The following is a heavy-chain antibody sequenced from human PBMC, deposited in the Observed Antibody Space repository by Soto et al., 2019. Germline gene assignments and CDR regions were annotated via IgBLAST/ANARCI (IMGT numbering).Heavy chain of an antibody. Sequence: QVQLQESGPGLVKPSQTLSLTCTVSGDSISSGGSSWSWIRQRPGKGLEWIGYIYYSGSTHYNPSLKSRVTISVDTSKDQFSLKLGSLTAADTAVYYCARGTTGNNWFDPWGQGTLVTVSS. CDR3: ARGTTGNNWFDP. CDR1: GDSISSGGSS. D-gene: IGHD1-7*01. J-gene: IGHJ5*02. V-gene: IGHV4-31*03. CDR2: IYYSGST.